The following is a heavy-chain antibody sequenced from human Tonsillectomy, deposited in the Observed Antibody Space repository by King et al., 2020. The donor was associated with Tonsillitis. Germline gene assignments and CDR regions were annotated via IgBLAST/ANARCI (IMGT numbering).Heavy chain of an antibody. D-gene: IGHD3/OR15-3a*01. V-gene: IGHV3-74*01. J-gene: IGHJ4*02. CDR2: INNDGSGT. CDR3: ARAQEDYFFDY. Sequence: VQLVESGGGLVQPGGSLRLSCAASGFTFSSYWMHWVRQAPGKGPVWVSRINNDGSGTSYADSVKGRFTIFRDNAKNTVYLQVNSLRAEDTAVYYCARAQEDYFFDYWGQGTLVTVSS. CDR1: GFTFSSYW.